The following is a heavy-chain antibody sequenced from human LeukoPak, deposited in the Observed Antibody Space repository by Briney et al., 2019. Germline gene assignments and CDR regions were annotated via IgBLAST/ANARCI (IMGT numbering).Heavy chain of an antibody. Sequence: GGSLRLSCAASGFTFSSYAMSWVRQAPGKGLEWVSAISGSGGSTYYADSVKGRFTISRDNSKNTLYLQMNSLRAEDTAVYYCARSDHYDSSGSAGYWGQGTLVTVSS. J-gene: IGHJ4*02. CDR3: ARSDHYDSSGSAGY. D-gene: IGHD3-22*01. CDR2: ISGSGGST. V-gene: IGHV3-23*01. CDR1: GFTFSSYA.